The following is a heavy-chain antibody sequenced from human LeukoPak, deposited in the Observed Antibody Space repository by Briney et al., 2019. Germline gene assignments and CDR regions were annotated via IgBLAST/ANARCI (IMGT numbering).Heavy chain of an antibody. D-gene: IGHD3-10*01. CDR3: LRGSGYYYYYYMDV. J-gene: IGHJ6*03. V-gene: IGHV3-74*01. CDR2: INGDGSIT. Sequence: PGGSLRLSCAASGFTFSDYWMHWVRQVPGKGLVWVSRINGDGSITNYADSVKGRFTISRDNAKNSLYLQMNSLRAEDTAVYYCLRGSGYYYYYYMDVWGKGTTVTVSS. CDR1: GFTFSDYW.